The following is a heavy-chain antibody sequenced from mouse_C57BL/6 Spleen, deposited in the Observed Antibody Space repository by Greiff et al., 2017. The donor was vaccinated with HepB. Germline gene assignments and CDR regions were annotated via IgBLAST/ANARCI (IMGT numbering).Heavy chain of an antibody. CDR1: GYTFTDYN. CDR2: INPNNGGT. V-gene: IGHV1-18*01. D-gene: IGHD2-4*01. CDR3: ARDDYDGTAPYYYAMDY. Sequence: EVKLQESGPELVKPGASVKIPCKASGYTFTDYNMDWVKQSHGKSLEWIGDINPNNGGTIYNQKFKGKATLTVDKSSSTAYMELRSLTSEDTAVYYCARDDYDGTAPYYYAMDYWGQGTSVTVSS. J-gene: IGHJ4*01.